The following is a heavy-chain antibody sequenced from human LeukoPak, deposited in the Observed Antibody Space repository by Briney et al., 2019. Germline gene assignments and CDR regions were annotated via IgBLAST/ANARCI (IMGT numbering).Heavy chain of an antibody. CDR1: GYTFTGYY. D-gene: IGHD4-17*01. J-gene: IGHJ4*02. V-gene: IGHV1-2*06. CDR2: INPTSGGT. Sequence: ASVKVSCKASGYTFTGYYTHWVRQAPGQGLEWMGRINPTSGGTNYAQKFQGRVTMTRDTSISTAYMELSRLRSDDTAVYYCARDLVGYGDYGCFDYWGQGTLVTVSS. CDR3: ARDLVGYGDYGCFDY.